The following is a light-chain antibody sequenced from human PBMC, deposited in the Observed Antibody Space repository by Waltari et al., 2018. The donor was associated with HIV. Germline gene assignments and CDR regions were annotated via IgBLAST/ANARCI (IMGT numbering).Light chain of an antibody. CDR3: QQSYSTTWT. CDR2: AAS. J-gene: IGKJ1*01. CDR1: QNISNY. V-gene: IGKV1-39*01. Sequence: IQMTQSPSSLSASVGDRVTITCLASQNISNYLNWYHEKPGKSPKLLIFAASSLQSGVPSKFSGSGSGTAYTININMLHSDNIDSYFCQQSYSTTWTFGQGTKVEIK.